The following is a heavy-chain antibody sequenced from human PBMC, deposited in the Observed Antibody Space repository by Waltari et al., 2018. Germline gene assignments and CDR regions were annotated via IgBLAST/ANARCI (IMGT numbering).Heavy chain of an antibody. Sequence: QVQLQQWGAGLLKPSETLSLTCAVYGGSFSGYYWSWIRQPPGKGLEWIGEINHSGSTNYNPSLKSRVTISVDTSKNQFSLKLSSVTAADTAVYYCAREASSSHSPDYWGQGTLVTVSS. CDR3: AREASSSHSPDY. CDR2: INHSGST. D-gene: IGHD6-6*01. CDR1: GGSFSGYY. J-gene: IGHJ4*02. V-gene: IGHV4-34*01.